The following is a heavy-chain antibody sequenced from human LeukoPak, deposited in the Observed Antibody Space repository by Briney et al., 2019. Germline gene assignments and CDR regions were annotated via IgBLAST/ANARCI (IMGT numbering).Heavy chain of an antibody. V-gene: IGHV3-21*01. J-gene: IGHJ6*02. CDR3: ARGDEMATPPSYYYYGMDV. Sequence: GGSLRLSCVASGFPFRSFSMNWVRQAPGKGLEWVSSISSSSSYIYYADSVKGRFTISRDNAKNSLYLQMNSLRAEDTAVYYCARGDEMATPPSYYYYGMDVWGQGTTVTVSS. CDR1: GFPFRSFS. D-gene: IGHD5-24*01. CDR2: ISSSSSYI.